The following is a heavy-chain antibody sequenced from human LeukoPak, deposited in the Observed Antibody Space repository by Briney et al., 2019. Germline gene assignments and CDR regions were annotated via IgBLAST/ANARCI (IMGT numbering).Heavy chain of an antibody. D-gene: IGHD3-10*01. CDR2: IIPMFATT. CDR1: GGIFSNSD. Sequence: PVASVKVSCKASGGIFSNSDISWVRQAPGQGLEWMGGIIPMFATTNYAQKFQGRVTITADESTSIAYMELSSLRSEDTAVYYCATMVRGVKIDYWGQGTLVTVSS. V-gene: IGHV1-69*13. J-gene: IGHJ4*02. CDR3: ATMVRGVKIDY.